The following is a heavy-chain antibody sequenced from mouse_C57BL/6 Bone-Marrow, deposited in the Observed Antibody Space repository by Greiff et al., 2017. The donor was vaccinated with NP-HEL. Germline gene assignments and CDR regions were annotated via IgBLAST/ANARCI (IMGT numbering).Heavy chain of an antibody. CDR1: GYTFTDYY. V-gene: IGHV1-26*01. D-gene: IGHD2-4*01. CDR2: INPNNGGT. Sequence: EVQLQQSGPELVKPGASVKISCKASGYTFTDYYMNWVKQSHGKSLEWIGDINPNNGGTSYNQKFKGKATLTVDKSSSTAYMELRSLTSEDSAVYYGAREVRLRRGTYFDYWGQGTTLTVSS. CDR3: AREVRLRRGTYFDY. J-gene: IGHJ2*01.